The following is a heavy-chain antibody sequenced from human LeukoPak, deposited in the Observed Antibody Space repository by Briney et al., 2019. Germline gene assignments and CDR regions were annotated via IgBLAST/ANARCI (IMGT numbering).Heavy chain of an antibody. CDR1: EGTFNSYA. CDR3: ARSRPSGFIDYWDY. CDR2: IIPIFGTA. J-gene: IGHJ4*02. V-gene: IGHV1-69*06. Sequence: SVKVSCKASEGTFNSYAISWVRQAPGQGLEWMGRIIPIFGTANYAQKFLGRVTITADKSTSTVYMELSSLRSEDTAVYYCARSRPSGFIDYWDYRGQGTLVTVSS. D-gene: IGHD4/OR15-4a*01.